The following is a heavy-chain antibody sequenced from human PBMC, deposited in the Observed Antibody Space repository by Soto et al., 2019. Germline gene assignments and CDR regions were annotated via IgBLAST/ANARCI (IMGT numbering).Heavy chain of an antibody. D-gene: IGHD6-19*01. CDR2: ISWNSGSV. CDR3: AKGNSGWYEDWFDP. V-gene: IGHV3-9*01. CDR1: GFSFDDFA. Sequence: EVQLVESGGGLVQPGRSLRLSCAASGFSFDDFAMHWVRQVPGKGLEWVSHISWNSGSVGYADSVKGRFTISRDNAQNSLYLQMNSLRAEDTALYYCAKGNSGWYEDWFDPWGQGTLVTVSS. J-gene: IGHJ5*02.